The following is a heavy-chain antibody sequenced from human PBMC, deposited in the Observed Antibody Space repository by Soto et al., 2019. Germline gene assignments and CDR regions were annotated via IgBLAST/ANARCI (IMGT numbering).Heavy chain of an antibody. J-gene: IGHJ5*02. CDR2: ISASGST. D-gene: IGHD3-22*01. V-gene: IGHV4-31*03. Sequence: SETLSLTCTVSGGSISDGYYWTWIRRHPGKGLEWIGSISASGSTSYNPSLKSRLTVSVDKSKNQFSLNLRSVTAADTAVYYCARRDRSGFSYWLDTWGQGXLVTVYS. CDR1: GGSISDGYY. CDR3: ARRDRSGFSYWLDT.